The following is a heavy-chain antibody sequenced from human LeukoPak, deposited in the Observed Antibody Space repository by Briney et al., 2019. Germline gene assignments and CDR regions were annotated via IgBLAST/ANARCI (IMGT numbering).Heavy chain of an antibody. Sequence: PSETLSLTCTVSGGSISSYYWSWIRQPPGKGLEWTGYIYYSGSTNYNPSLKSRVTISVDTSKNQFSLKLSSVTAADTAVYYCARDHRGYCSSTGCLQPTYYSYYMDVWGKGTTVPVS. V-gene: IGHV4-59*01. J-gene: IGHJ6*03. CDR2: IYYSGST. CDR1: GGSISSYY. D-gene: IGHD2-2*01. CDR3: ARDHRGYCSSTGCLQPTYYSYYMDV.